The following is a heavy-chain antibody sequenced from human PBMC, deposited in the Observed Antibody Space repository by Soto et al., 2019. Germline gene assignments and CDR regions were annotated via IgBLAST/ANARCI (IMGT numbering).Heavy chain of an antibody. J-gene: IGHJ2*01. CDR3: ARERGDYYDSSGYWYFDL. CDR1: GYTFTNYG. D-gene: IGHD3-22*01. CDR2: ISAYNGNT. V-gene: IGHV1-18*01. Sequence: QVQLVQSGAEVKKPGASVKVSCKASGYTFTNYGISWVRQAPGQGLEWMGWISAYNGNTNYAQKLQGRVTMTTDTYTSTAYMELRSLRSDDTAVYYCARERGDYYDSSGYWYFDLWGRGTLVTVSS.